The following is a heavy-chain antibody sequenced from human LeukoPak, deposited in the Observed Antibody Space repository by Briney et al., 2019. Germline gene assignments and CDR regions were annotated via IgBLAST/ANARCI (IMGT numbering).Heavy chain of an antibody. CDR3: TRGYSYVGKLFDY. CDR2: IRSKAYGGTT. CDR1: GFTFSSYW. J-gene: IGHJ4*02. D-gene: IGHD5-18*01. V-gene: IGHV3-49*04. Sequence: GGSLRLSCAASGFTFSSYWMHWVRQAPGKGLEWVGFIRSKAYGGTTEYAASVKGRFTISRDDSKSIAYLQMNSLKTEDTAVYYCTRGYSYVGKLFDYWGQGTLVTVSS.